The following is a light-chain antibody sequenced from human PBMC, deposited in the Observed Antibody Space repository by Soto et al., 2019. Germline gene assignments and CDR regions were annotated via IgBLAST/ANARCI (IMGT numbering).Light chain of an antibody. V-gene: IGKV3-11*01. CDR2: DAS. CDR3: QQRSSWT. CDR1: QSVSSF. Sequence: EIVLTQSPATLSLSPGVRATLSCRPSQSVSSFLGWYQQKPGQAPRLLIYDASNRATGIPARFSGSGSGTDFTLTISSLEPEDFAVYYCQQRSSWTFGQGTKVEIK. J-gene: IGKJ1*01.